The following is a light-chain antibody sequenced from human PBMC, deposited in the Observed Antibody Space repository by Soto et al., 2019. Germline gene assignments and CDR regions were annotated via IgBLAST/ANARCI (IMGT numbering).Light chain of an antibody. CDR1: QSVSSSY. V-gene: IGKV3-20*01. CDR2: GAS. Sequence: EVVLTQTTGTLSLSSGERATLSCRASQSVSSSYLAWYQQKPGQAPRLLIYGASSRATGIPDRFSGSGSGTDFTLTISRLEPEDFAVYYCQQYGSSLITFGQGTRLEIK. CDR3: QQYGSSLIT. J-gene: IGKJ5*01.